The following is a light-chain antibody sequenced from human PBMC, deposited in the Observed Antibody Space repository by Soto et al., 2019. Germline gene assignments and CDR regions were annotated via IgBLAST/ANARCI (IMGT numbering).Light chain of an antibody. CDR1: QSISSSY. J-gene: IGKJ2*01. CDR3: QHYGSSSYT. Sequence: EIVLTQSPGTLSLSPGERATLSCRASQSISSSYLAWYQQKPGQAPRLLIYAASSRATGIPDRFSGSGSGTDFTLTISRLEPEDFALYYCQHYGSSSYTFGQGTQLEIK. CDR2: AAS. V-gene: IGKV3-20*01.